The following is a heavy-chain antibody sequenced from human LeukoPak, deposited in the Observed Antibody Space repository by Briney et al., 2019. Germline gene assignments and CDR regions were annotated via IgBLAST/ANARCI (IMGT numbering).Heavy chain of an antibody. V-gene: IGHV5-51*01. CDR2: IYLADSNT. CDR1: GYSFTTYW. Sequence: AGESLKISCRGSGYSFTTYWIGWVRQMPGRGLEWMGIIYLADSNTRYSPSFQGQVTISADKSISTAYLQWSSLKASDTAMYYCARAIVTMVRGVIVSKYFQHWGQGTLVTVSS. D-gene: IGHD3-10*01. CDR3: ARAIVTMVRGVIVSKYFQH. J-gene: IGHJ1*01.